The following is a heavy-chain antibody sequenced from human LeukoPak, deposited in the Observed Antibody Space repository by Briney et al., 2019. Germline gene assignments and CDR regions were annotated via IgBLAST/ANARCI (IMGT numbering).Heavy chain of an antibody. CDR1: GFTFSSYA. CDR3: ARDWGTYYYDSSGYQPFDY. D-gene: IGHD3-22*01. Sequence: GGSLRLSCAVSGFTFSSYAMHWVRQAPGKGLEWVAVISYDGSNKYYADSVKGRFTISRDNSKNTLYLQMNSLRAEDTAVYYCARDWGTYYYDSSGYQPFDYWGQGTLVTVSS. J-gene: IGHJ4*02. V-gene: IGHV3-30-3*01. CDR2: ISYDGSNK.